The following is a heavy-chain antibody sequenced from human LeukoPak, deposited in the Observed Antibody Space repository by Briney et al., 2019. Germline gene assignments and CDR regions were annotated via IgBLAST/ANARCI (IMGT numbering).Heavy chain of an antibody. V-gene: IGHV3-74*01. D-gene: IGHD1-26*01. CDR3: AREVPWDGDFQH. Sequence: PGGSLRLSCAASGFNFSNYWMHWVRQVTGKGLVWVSRINSDGSSTNYADFVKGRFTISRDNAKNTLYLQMNSLRAEDTAVYYCAREVPWDGDFQHWGQGTLVTVSS. J-gene: IGHJ1*01. CDR1: GFNFSNYW. CDR2: INSDGSST.